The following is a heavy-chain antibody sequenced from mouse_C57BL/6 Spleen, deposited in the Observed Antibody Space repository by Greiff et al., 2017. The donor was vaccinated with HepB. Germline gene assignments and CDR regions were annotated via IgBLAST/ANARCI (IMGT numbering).Heavy chain of an antibody. CDR1: GYTFTSYW. D-gene: IGHD1-1*01. CDR3: ARSDYYGSGYYFDY. Sequence: VQLQQPGAELVRPGSSVKLSCKASGYTFTSYWMHWVKQRPIQGLEWIGNIDPSDSETHYNQKFKDKATLTVDKSSSTAYMQLSSLTSEDSAVYYCARSDYYGSGYYFDYWGQGTTLTVSS. V-gene: IGHV1-52*01. J-gene: IGHJ2*01. CDR2: IDPSDSET.